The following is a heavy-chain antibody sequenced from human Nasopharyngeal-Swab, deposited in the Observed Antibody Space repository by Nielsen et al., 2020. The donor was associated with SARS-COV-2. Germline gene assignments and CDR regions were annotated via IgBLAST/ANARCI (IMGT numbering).Heavy chain of an antibody. CDR3: ARGEGSYTRSFDY. V-gene: IGHV1-69*13. CDR2: IIPIFGTA. CDR1: GGTFSSYA. Sequence: SVKVSCKASGGTFSSYAISWVRQAPGQGLEWMGGIIPIFGTANYAQKFQGRVTITADESTSTAYMGLSSLRSEDTAVYYCARGEGSYTRSFDYWGQGTLVTVSS. J-gene: IGHJ4*02. D-gene: IGHD1-26*01.